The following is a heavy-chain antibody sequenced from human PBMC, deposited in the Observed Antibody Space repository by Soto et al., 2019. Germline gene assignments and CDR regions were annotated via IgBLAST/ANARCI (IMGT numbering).Heavy chain of an antibody. CDR3: ATLNGDYRYIAFDI. CDR1: GYTFSSYG. D-gene: IGHD4-17*01. CDR2: MNPNSGNT. Sequence: ASVKVSCKASGYTFSSYGYAWVRQAPGQGLEWMGWMNPNSGNTGYAQKFQGRVTMTRNTSISTAYMELSSLRSEDTAVYYCATLNGDYRYIAFDIWGQGTMVTVSS. V-gene: IGHV1-8*02. J-gene: IGHJ3*02.